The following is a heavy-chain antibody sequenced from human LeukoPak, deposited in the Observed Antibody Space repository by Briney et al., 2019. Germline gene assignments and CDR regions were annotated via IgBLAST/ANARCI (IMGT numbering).Heavy chain of an antibody. CDR2: INHSGST. D-gene: IGHD6-6*01. CDR1: GFTFSSYS. Sequence: GSLRLSCAASGFTFSSYSMNWIRQPPGKGLEWIGEINHSGSTNYNPSLKSRVTISVDTSKNQFSLKLSSVTAADTAVYYCARGDSSSSVDYWGQGTLVTVSS. V-gene: IGHV4-34*01. J-gene: IGHJ4*02. CDR3: ARGDSSSSVDY.